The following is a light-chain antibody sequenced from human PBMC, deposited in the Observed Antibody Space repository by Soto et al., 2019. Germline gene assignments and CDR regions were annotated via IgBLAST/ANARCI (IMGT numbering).Light chain of an antibody. CDR1: NYDIGTNT. CDR3: AAWDDSLFGHV. J-gene: IGLJ1*01. Sequence: VLTQPPSASGTPGQRVTISFAGGNYDIGTNTVNWYQQVPGAAPKLLIYSNDQRPSGVPDRFSGSKSGTSASLAISGLQSDDEADYYCAAWDDSLFGHVFGTGTKVTVL. CDR2: SND. V-gene: IGLV1-44*01.